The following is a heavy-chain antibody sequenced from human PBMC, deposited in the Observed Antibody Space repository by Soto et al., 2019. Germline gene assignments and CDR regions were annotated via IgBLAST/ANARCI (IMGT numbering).Heavy chain of an antibody. V-gene: IGHV1-3*05. CDR2: VNAGNGNT. Sequence: QVQLVQSGAEEKKPGASVKVSCKASGYTFTNYAMHWVRQAPGQRLEWMGWVNAGNGNTKYSQKFQGRVTITRDTSASTAYMELSRLRPEDTAVYYCAPGIAAAGSQGFFQFWGQGTLVTVSS. J-gene: IGHJ1*01. CDR1: GYTFTNYA. D-gene: IGHD6-13*01. CDR3: APGIAAAGSQGFFQF.